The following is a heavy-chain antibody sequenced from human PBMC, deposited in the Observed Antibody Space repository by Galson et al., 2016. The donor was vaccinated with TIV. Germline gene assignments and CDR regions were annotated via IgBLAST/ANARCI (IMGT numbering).Heavy chain of an antibody. Sequence: SETLSLTCTVSGGSIGSHYWSWIRQPPGKGPEWIAYISASGRSNYNSYLKSRVSISVDTSMSQISLKVTSVTAADTAVYYCARDDTSIRGTNAFDLWGQGTMVTVPS. J-gene: IGHJ3*01. V-gene: IGHV4-4*09. CDR2: ISASGRS. CDR3: ARDDTSIRGTNAFDL. CDR1: GGSIGSHY. D-gene: IGHD3-16*01.